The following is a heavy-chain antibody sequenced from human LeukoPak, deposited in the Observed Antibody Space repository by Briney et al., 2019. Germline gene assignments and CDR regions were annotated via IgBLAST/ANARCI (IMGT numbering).Heavy chain of an antibody. CDR3: AKMKGITMVRGTFDY. V-gene: IGHV3-23*01. Sequence: PGGSLRLSCAASGFTFSSYAMGWVRQAPGKGLEWVSAISGSGGSTYYADSVKGRFTISRDNSKNTLYLQMNSLRAEDTAIYYCAKMKGITMVRGTFDYWGQGTLVTVSS. D-gene: IGHD3-10*01. J-gene: IGHJ4*02. CDR2: ISGSGGST. CDR1: GFTFSSYA.